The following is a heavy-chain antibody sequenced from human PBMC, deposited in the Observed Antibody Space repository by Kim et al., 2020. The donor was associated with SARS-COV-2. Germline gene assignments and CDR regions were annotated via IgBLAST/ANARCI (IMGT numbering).Heavy chain of an antibody. D-gene: IGHD2-2*01. CDR1: GFTVSSNY. CDR2: IYSGGST. V-gene: IGHV3-53*01. Sequence: GGSLRLSCAASGFTVSSNYMSWVRQAPGKGLEWVSVIYSGGSTYYADSVKGRFTISRDNSKNTLYLQMNSLRAEDTAVYYCAREVYCSSTSCYSRYGMDVWGQGTTVAVSS. CDR3: AREVYCSSTSCYSRYGMDV. J-gene: IGHJ6*02.